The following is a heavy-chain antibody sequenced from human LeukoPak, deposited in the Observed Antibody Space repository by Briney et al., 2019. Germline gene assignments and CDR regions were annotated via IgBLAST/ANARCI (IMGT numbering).Heavy chain of an antibody. D-gene: IGHD1/OR15-1a*01. Sequence: KPSETLSLTCAVYGGSFSGYYWTWIRQPPGKGLEWIGEINHSGSTNYNPSLKSRVTISVDTSKNQFSLKLSSVTAADTAVYSCARSIIGTRSKFDYWGQGTLVTVSS. V-gene: IGHV4-34*01. CDR1: GGSFSGYY. CDR3: ARSIIGTRSKFDY. J-gene: IGHJ4*02. CDR2: INHSGST.